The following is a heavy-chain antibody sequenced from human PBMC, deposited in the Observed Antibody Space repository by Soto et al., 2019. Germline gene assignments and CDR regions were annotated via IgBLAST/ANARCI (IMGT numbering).Heavy chain of an antibody. CDR2: VYRTGST. CDR1: GGSISTSNW. J-gene: IGHJ4*02. V-gene: IGHV4-4*02. Sequence: QVQLQESGPGLVKPSGTLSLTCAVSGGSISTSNWWSWVRQPPGKGLEWIGEVYRTGSTNYNPSLESRLTISVDKSKNQFSLKLTSVTAAYTAVYYCAGARASISAAAIFDCWGQGTLGTVSS. D-gene: IGHD6-13*01. CDR3: AGARASISAAAIFDC.